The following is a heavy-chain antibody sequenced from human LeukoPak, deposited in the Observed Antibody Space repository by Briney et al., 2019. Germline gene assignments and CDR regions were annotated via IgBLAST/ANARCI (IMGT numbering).Heavy chain of an antibody. J-gene: IGHJ6*03. CDR2: IYYSGST. CDR1: GGSISSGGYY. Sequence: PSQTLSLTCTVSGGSISSGGYYWSWISQHPGKGLEWIGYIYYSGSTYYNPSLKSRVTISVDTSKNQFSLKLSSVTAADTAVYYCARGGSSWYYCYYMDVWGKGTTVTVSS. D-gene: IGHD6-13*01. V-gene: IGHV4-31*03. CDR3: ARGGSSWYYCYYMDV.